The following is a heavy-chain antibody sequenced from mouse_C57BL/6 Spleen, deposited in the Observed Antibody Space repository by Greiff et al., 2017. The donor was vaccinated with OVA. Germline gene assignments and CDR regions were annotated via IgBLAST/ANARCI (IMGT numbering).Heavy chain of an antibody. CDR2: IDPSDSYT. V-gene: IGHV1-59*01. CDR3: ARREGGKGAMDY. J-gene: IGHJ4*01. CDR1: GYTFTSYW. Sequence: VQLQQSGAELVRPGTSVKLSCKASGYTFTSYWMHWVKQRPGQGLEWIGVIDPSDSYTNYNQKFKGKATLTVDTSSSTAYMQLSSLTSEDSAVYYCARREGGKGAMDYWGQGTSVTVSS. D-gene: IGHD1-1*01.